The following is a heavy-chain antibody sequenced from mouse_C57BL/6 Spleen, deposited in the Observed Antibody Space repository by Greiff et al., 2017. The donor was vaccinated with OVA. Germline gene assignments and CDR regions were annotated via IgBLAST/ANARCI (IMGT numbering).Heavy chain of an antibody. D-gene: IGHD1-1*01. CDR1: GYTFTSYW. CDR2: IDPSDSET. J-gene: IGHJ1*03. CDR3: ASEGDCYGGGWYFDV. Sequence: QVQLQQPGAELVRPGSSVKLSCKASGYTFTSYWMHWVKQRPIQGLEWIGNIDPSDSETHYNQKFKDKATLTVDKSSSTAYMQLSSLTSEDSAVDCCASEGDCYGGGWYFDVWGTGTTVTVSS. V-gene: IGHV1-52*01.